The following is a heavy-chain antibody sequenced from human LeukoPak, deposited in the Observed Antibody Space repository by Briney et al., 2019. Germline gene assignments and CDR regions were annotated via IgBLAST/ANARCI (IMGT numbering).Heavy chain of an antibody. CDR2: IDPNTGDS. V-gene: IGHV1-2*02. CDR1: EYAFTGYY. J-gene: IGHJ4*02. Sequence: ASVKVSCKASEYAFTGYYIHWVRHAPGQGLEGMGWIDPNTGDSNYVQKFQGRVTMTRDTSISTAYMELSWLRSDDTAFYYCARIRYCGGISCYYIDYWGQGTLVTVSA. D-gene: IGHD2-2*01. CDR3: ARIRYCGGISCYYIDY.